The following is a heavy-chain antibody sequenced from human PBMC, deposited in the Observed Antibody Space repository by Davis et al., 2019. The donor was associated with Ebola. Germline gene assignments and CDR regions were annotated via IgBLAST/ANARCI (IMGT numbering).Heavy chain of an antibody. J-gene: IGHJ4*02. CDR2: INPSGGSA. V-gene: IGHV1-46*01. Sequence: GGSLRLSCAASGFTFSNYAMHWVRQAPGQGLEWMGIINPSGGSASYAQKFQGRVSMTRDTSTSTVYMELSSLRSEDTAVYYCSIGGTTGGFDYWGQGTLVTVSS. CDR3: SIGGTTGGFDY. D-gene: IGHD1-14*01. CDR1: GFTFSNYA.